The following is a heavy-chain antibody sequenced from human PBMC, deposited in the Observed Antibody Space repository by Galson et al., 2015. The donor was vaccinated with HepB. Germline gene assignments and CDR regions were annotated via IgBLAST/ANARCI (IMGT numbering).Heavy chain of an antibody. J-gene: IGHJ4*02. CDR3: ARDHNPSSGWFDY. D-gene: IGHD6-19*01. CDR1: GGTFSSYA. CDR2: IIPIFGTA. V-gene: IGHV1-69*06. Sequence: SVKDSCKASGGTFSSYAISWVRQAPGQGLEWMGGIIPIFGTANYAQKFQGRVTITADKSTSTAYMELSSLRSEDTAVYYCARDHNPSSGWFDYWGQGTLATVSS.